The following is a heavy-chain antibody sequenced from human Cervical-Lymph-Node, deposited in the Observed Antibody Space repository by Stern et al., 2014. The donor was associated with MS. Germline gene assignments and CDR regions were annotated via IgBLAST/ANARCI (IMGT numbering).Heavy chain of an antibody. J-gene: IGHJ4*02. V-gene: IGHV3-30*03. CDR3: ASGIATDY. Sequence: VQLVESGGGVVQPGRSLRLSCAASGFTFSSYGMHWVRQAPGKGLEWVAVISYDGSNKYYADSVKGRFTISRDNSKNTLYLQMNSLRAEDTAVYYCASGIATDYWGQGTLVTVSS. CDR2: ISYDGSNK. D-gene: IGHD6-13*01. CDR1: GFTFSSYG.